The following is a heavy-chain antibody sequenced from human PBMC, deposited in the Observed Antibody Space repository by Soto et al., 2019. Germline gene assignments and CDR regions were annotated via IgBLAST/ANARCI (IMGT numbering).Heavy chain of an antibody. CDR1: GGSISSSSYY. CDR2: IYYSGST. V-gene: IGHV4-39*01. J-gene: IGHJ4*02. D-gene: IGHD3-22*01. Sequence: SETLSLTCTVSGGSISSSSYYWGWIRQPPGKGLEWIGSIYYSGSTYYNPSLKSRVTISVDTSKNQFSLKLSSVTAADTAVYYCARPQYDSSGYQIDYWGQGTLVTVSS. CDR3: ARPQYDSSGYQIDY.